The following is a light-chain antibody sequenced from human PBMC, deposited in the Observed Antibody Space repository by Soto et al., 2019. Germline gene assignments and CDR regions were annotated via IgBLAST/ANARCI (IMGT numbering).Light chain of an antibody. CDR1: PSVSSSY. J-gene: IGKJ2*01. CDR3: QQYGSSPYT. Sequence: EIVLTQSPGTLSLSPGERATLSCRASPSVSSSYLAWYQQKPGQAPRLLIYGASSRATGIPDRFSGSGSGTDFTLTISRLEPGDFAVYYCQQYGSSPYTFGQGTKLEIK. CDR2: GAS. V-gene: IGKV3-20*01.